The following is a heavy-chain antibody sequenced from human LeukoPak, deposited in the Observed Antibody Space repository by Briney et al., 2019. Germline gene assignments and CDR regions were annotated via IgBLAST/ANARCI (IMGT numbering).Heavy chain of an antibody. V-gene: IGHV4-39*01. CDR1: GDSISSSSYY. J-gene: IGHJ4*02. CDR3: ARVLGSAWFRFDY. D-gene: IGHD6-19*01. CDR2: SHYSGST. Sequence: SETRSLTCTVSGDSISSSSYYWGWIRQPPGKGLEWIGSSHYSGSTYYNPSLKSRVTISVDTSKKQISLKLSSVTAADTAVYYCARVLGSAWFRFDYWGQGTLVTVSS.